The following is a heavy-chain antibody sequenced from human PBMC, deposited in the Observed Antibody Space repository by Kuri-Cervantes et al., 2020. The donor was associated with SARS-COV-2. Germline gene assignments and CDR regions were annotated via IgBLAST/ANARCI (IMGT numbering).Heavy chain of an antibody. CDR2: IKHSGST. CDR1: GGSLSGYY. Sequence: SQTLALPCAVYGGSLSGYYWSWIRQPPGKGLEWIGEIKHSGSTNYNPSLKSRVTTSVDTSKNQFSLKLSSVTAADTAVYYCARKVEMATISHWGQGTLVTVSS. D-gene: IGHD5-24*01. V-gene: IGHV4-34*01. CDR3: ARKVEMATISH. J-gene: IGHJ4*02.